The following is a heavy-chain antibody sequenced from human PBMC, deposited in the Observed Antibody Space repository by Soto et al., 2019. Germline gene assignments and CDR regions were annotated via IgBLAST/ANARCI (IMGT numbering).Heavy chain of an antibody. Sequence: EVQLLESGGGLVQPGGSLRLSCAASGFTFSSYAMSWVRQAPGKGLEWVSAISGSGGSTYYADSVKGRFTISRDNSKNTLYLQMNSLRAEDTAVYYCARSGQGIQLYYYYYGMDVWGQGTTVTVSS. CDR1: GFTFSSYA. CDR3: ARSGQGIQLYYYYYGMDV. V-gene: IGHV3-23*01. CDR2: ISGSGGST. J-gene: IGHJ6*02. D-gene: IGHD5-18*01.